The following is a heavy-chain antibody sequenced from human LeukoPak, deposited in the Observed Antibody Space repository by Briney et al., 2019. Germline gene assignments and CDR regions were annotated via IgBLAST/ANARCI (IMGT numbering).Heavy chain of an antibody. V-gene: IGHV3-9*01. D-gene: IGHD3-3*01. J-gene: IGHJ4*02. Sequence: GGSLRLSCVASGFTFDDYAMHWVWQAPGKGLEWVSGITWHSENMDYADSVKGRFTISRDNAKNSLYLQMNNLRAEDTALYFCVAVPETDFWIGFYLDYWGQGTLVTVSS. CDR1: GFTFDDYA. CDR2: ITWHSENM. CDR3: VAVPETDFWIGFYLDY.